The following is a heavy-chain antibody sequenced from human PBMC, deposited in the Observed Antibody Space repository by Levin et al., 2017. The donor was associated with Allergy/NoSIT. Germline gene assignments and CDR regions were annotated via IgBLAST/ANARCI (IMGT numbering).Heavy chain of an antibody. Sequence: GGSLRLSCAASGFTFSTYWMNWVRQAPGKGLGWVSRIHSDGGSKNNADSGKGRSTFPRENATTTLHLQMHSRRAADKAVYYCAREGIAVAGTYYYYYMDVWGKGTTVTVSS. CDR1: GFTFSTYW. J-gene: IGHJ6*03. CDR2: IHSDGGSK. D-gene: IGHD6-19*01. V-gene: IGHV3-74*01. CDR3: AREGIAVAGTYYYYYMDV.